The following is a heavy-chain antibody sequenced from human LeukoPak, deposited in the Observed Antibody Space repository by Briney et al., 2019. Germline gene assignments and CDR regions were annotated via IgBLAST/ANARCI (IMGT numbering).Heavy chain of an antibody. V-gene: IGHV3-9*01. Sequence: PGGSLRLSCAASGFTFDDYAMHWVRQAPGKGLEWVSGISWNSGSIGYADSVKGRFTISRDNAKNSLYLQMNSLRAEDTALYYCAKEKNGLQTAFDYWGQGTLVTVSS. CDR1: GFTFDDYA. J-gene: IGHJ4*02. CDR3: AKEKNGLQTAFDY. CDR2: ISWNSGSI.